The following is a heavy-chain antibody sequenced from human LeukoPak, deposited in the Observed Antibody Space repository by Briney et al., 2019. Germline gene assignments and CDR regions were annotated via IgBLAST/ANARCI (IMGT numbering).Heavy chain of an antibody. J-gene: IGHJ4*02. V-gene: IGHV4-39*01. Sequence: SETLSLTCTVSGGSISTTSYYWGWIRQPPGKGLEWMGSIYYSGSTYYNPSLKSRVTLHVDTSKNQFSLKLSSVTAADTAVYYCARQDYGDYYFDYWGQGTLVTVSS. CDR3: ARQDYGDYYFDY. CDR1: GGSISTTSYY. CDR2: IYYSGST. D-gene: IGHD4-17*01.